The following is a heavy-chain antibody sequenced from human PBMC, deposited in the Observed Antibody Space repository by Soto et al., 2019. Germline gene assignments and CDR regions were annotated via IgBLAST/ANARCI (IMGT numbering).Heavy chain of an antibody. CDR2: INPNSGGT. CDR1: GYTFTGYY. J-gene: IGHJ5*02. CDR3: ARGAYCSGGSCYDNWFDP. Sequence: QVQLVQSGAEVKKPGASVKVSCKASGYTFTGYYMHWVRQAPGQGLEWMGWINPNSGGTNYVQKFQGRVTMTRDTSISTAYMELSRLRSDDTAVYYCARGAYCSGGSCYDNWFDPWGQGTLVTVSS. D-gene: IGHD2-15*01. V-gene: IGHV1-2*02.